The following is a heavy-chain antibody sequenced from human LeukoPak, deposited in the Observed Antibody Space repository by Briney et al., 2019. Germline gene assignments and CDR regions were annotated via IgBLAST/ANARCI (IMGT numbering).Heavy chain of an antibody. CDR1: GGSISSSNW. Sequence: SETLSLTCAVSGGSISSSNWWSWVRQPPGKGLEWIGEIYHSGSTNYNPSLKSRVTISVDKSKNQFSLKLSSVTAADTAVYYCAGVADSSGYYPPYFDYWGQGTLVTVSS. CDR2: IYHSGST. CDR3: AGVADSSGYYPPYFDY. V-gene: IGHV4-4*02. D-gene: IGHD3-22*01. J-gene: IGHJ4*02.